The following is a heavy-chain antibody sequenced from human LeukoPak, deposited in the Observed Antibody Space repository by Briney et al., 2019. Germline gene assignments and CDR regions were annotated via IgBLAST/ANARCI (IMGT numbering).Heavy chain of an antibody. J-gene: IGHJ4*02. D-gene: IGHD3-10*01. Sequence: GGPLRLSCAASGFTFSSYAMSWVRQAPGKGLEWVSAISGSGGSTYYADSVKGRFTISRDNSKNTLYLQMNSLRAEDTAVYYCAKEGGSLWFGELLYQFDYWGQGTLVTVSS. V-gene: IGHV3-23*01. CDR2: ISGSGGST. CDR1: GFTFSSYA. CDR3: AKEGGSLWFGELLYQFDY.